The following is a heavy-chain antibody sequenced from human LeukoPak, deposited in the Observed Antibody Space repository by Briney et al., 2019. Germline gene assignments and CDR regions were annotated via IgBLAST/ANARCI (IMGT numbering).Heavy chain of an antibody. CDR2: INHSGST. J-gene: IGHJ1*01. D-gene: IGHD6-19*01. CDR3: ARGDSDGWYLYFQH. V-gene: IGHV4-34*01. CDR1: GGSFSGYY. Sequence: SETLSLTCAVYGGSFSGYYWSWIRQPPGKGLEWIGEINHSGSTNYNPSLKSRVTISVDTSKNQFSLKLSSVTAADAAVYYCARGDSDGWYLYFQHWGQGTLVTVSS.